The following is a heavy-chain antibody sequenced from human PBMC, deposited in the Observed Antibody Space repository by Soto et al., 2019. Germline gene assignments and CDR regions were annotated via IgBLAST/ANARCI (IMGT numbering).Heavy chain of an antibody. D-gene: IGHD1-26*01. CDR2: IKQDGSEK. CDR3: ARDGVGATNSDDY. V-gene: IGHV3-7*01. J-gene: IGHJ4*02. Sequence: EVQLVESGGGLVQPGGSLRLSCAASGFTFSSYWMSWVRQAPGKGLEWVANIKQDGSEKYYVDSVKGRFTISRDNAKNSLYLQMNSLRAEDTAVYYCARDGVGATNSDDYWGQGTLVTVSS. CDR1: GFTFSSYW.